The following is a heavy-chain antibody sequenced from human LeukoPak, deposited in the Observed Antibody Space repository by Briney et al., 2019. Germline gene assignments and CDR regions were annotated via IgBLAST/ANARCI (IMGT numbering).Heavy chain of an antibody. CDR3: ARDRGSHFKPRAAADLPDY. CDR2: INSDGSST. J-gene: IGHJ4*02. V-gene: IGHV3-74*01. Sequence: GGSLRLSCAASGFTFSSYWMHWVRQAPGKGLVWVSRINSDGSSTSYADSVKGRFTISRDNAKNTLYLQMNSLRAEDTAVYYCARDRGSHFKPRAAADLPDYWGQGTLVTVSS. D-gene: IGHD6-13*01. CDR1: GFTFSSYW.